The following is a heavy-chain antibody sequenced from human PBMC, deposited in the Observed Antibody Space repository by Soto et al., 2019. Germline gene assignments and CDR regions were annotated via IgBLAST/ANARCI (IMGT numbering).Heavy chain of an antibody. Sequence: QVQLVASGGGVVHLGRSLTLSCAASGFTFHRHAIHWVRQSPGKGLEWVTVISRDGNNKYFVDSVKGRFTISRDNAKNTVILQMNSLRREDTAIYYCARSRSGAVADSFDYWGQGTPVTVSS. CDR1: GFTFHRHA. D-gene: IGHD3-10*01. J-gene: IGHJ4*02. CDR3: ARSRSGAVADSFDY. V-gene: IGHV3-30-3*01. CDR2: ISRDGNNK.